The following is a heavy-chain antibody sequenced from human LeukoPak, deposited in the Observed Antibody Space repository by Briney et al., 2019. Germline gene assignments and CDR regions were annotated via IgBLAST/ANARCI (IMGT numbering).Heavy chain of an antibody. V-gene: IGHV4-38-2*02. CDR3: ARDSSGWAPTDY. J-gene: IGHJ4*02. Sequence: PSETLSLTCTVSGYSISSGYYWGWIRQPPGKGLEWIGSIHHSGSTNYNPSLKSRVTISLDTSKNQFSLKLSSVTAADTAVYYCARDSSGWAPTDYWGQGTLVTVSS. D-gene: IGHD6-19*01. CDR2: IHHSGST. CDR1: GYSISSGYY.